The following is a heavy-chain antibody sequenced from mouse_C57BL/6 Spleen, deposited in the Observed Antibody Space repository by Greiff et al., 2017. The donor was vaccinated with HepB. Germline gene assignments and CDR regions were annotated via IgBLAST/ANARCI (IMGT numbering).Heavy chain of an antibody. J-gene: IGHJ4*01. D-gene: IGHD2-2*01. CDR3: ARRMVTGGGYYAMDY. Sequence: VKLQQPGAELVKPGASVKMSCKASGYTFTSYWITWVKQRPGQGLEWIGDIYPGSGSTNYNEKFKSKATLTVDTSSSTAYMQLSSLTSEDSAVYYCARRMVTGGGYYAMDYWGQGTSVTVSS. CDR1: GYTFTSYW. V-gene: IGHV1-55*01. CDR2: IYPGSGST.